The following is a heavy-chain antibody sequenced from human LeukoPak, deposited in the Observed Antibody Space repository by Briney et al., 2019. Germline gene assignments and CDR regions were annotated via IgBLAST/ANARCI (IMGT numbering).Heavy chain of an antibody. Sequence: HPGGSLRLSCVASGFTFSNYAMNWVRQAPGKGLEWVSGVSGGGSSTYYADSVKGRFTISRDNAKNSLYLQMNSLRAEDTAVYYCARGVADSGYDLNYWGQGTLVTVSS. CDR1: GFTFSNYA. J-gene: IGHJ4*02. D-gene: IGHD5-12*01. CDR3: ARGVADSGYDLNY. V-gene: IGHV3-23*01. CDR2: VSGGGSST.